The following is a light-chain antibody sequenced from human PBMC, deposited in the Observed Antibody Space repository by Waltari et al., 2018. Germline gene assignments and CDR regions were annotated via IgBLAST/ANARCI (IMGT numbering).Light chain of an antibody. V-gene: IGKV2-28*01. CDR1: QSLQHRSGGKY. Sequence: DIVMTQSQLSLSVTPGEPASISCRSTQSLQHRSGGKYLDWSVQKQKQSPQLLIYLGSHRASGVPDRFSGSGSGADYTLKISRVEAEDVGIYYCMQALQTPITFGQGTRLEI. CDR3: MQALQTPIT. J-gene: IGKJ5*01. CDR2: LGS.